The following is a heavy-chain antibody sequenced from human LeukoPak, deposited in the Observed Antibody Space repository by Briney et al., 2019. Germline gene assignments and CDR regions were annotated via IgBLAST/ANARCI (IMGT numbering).Heavy chain of an antibody. CDR3: AREYYDGYNWFDP. CDR1: GGSISSGSYY. CDR2: IYTSGST. Sequence: SETLSLTCTVSGGSISSGSYYWSWIRQPAGKGLGWIGRIYTSGSTNYNPSLKSRVTISVDTSKNQFSLKLSSVTAADTAVYYCAREYYDGYNWFDPWGQGTLVTVSS. J-gene: IGHJ5*02. D-gene: IGHD3-3*01. V-gene: IGHV4-61*02.